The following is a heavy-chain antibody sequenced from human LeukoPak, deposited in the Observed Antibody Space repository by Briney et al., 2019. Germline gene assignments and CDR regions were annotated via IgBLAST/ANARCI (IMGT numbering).Heavy chain of an antibody. Sequence: SETLSLTCNVSGGSISSHYWSWIRQPPGKGLEWIGYIYYSGNTSYNPSLKSRVTISIDASKTQFSLKLSSVTAADTAVYYCARDAAEGYDYNYMDVWGKGTTVTVS. J-gene: IGHJ6*03. CDR1: GGSISSHY. CDR3: ARDAAEGYDYNYMDV. CDR2: IYYSGNT. V-gene: IGHV4-59*11.